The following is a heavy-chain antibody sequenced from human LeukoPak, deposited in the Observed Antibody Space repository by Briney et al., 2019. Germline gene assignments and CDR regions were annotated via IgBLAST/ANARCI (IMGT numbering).Heavy chain of an antibody. Sequence: SETLSLTCTVSGVSISSSSYYWGWIRQPPGKGLEWIGSIYYSGDTYYNPSLKSRRVTISVDTSRNQFSLRLSSVTAADTAVYYCARHQWHYYYYMGVWGKGSTVTVSS. CDR1: GVSISSSSYY. CDR2: IYYSGDT. V-gene: IGHV4-39*01. J-gene: IGHJ6*03. CDR3: ARHQWHYYYYMGV. D-gene: IGHD6-19*01.